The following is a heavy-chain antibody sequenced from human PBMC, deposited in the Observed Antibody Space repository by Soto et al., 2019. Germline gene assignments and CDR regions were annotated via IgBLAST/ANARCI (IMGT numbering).Heavy chain of an antibody. Sequence: QITLKESGPTLLKPTQTLTLTCTFSGFSLSTTGVGVGWIRQSPGKALEWLALIYWDDDKRYSPSLEYRLTITKDTSKNQVVLQMTNMDPVDTATYYCAHRRSYGPGSYYNHFDFWGQGTLVTVSS. D-gene: IGHD3-10*01. CDR2: IYWDDDK. CDR3: AHRRSYGPGSYYNHFDF. V-gene: IGHV2-5*02. CDR1: GFSLSTTGVG. J-gene: IGHJ4*02.